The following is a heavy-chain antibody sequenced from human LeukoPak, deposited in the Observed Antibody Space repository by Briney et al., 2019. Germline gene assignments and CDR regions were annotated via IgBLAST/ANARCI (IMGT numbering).Heavy chain of an antibody. Sequence: ASVKVSCTASGYTFTGYYMHWVRQAPGQGLEWMGWINPNSGGTNYAQKFQGRVTMTRDTSISTAYMELSRLRSDDTAVYYCARGNYYTSGRPTNAFDYWGQGTLVTVSS. CDR2: INPNSGGT. J-gene: IGHJ4*02. CDR1: GYTFTGYY. D-gene: IGHD3-10*01. V-gene: IGHV1-2*02. CDR3: ARGNYYTSGRPTNAFDY.